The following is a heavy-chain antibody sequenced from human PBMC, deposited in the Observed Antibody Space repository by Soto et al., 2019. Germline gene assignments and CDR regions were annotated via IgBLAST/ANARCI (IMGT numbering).Heavy chain of an antibody. D-gene: IGHD2-2*01. CDR2: IYSGGST. CDR1: GFTFSSND. CDR3: ATSPLLPGAP. J-gene: IGHJ3*01. V-gene: IGHV3-53*01. Sequence: EVQLVESGGGLIQPGGSLRLSCAASGFTFSSNDMNWVRQAPGKGLEWVSLIYSGGSTYYADSVKGRFTISRDNSKNTLYLQMLSLIALDTVVYYCATSPLLPGAPWGQGTMVTVSS.